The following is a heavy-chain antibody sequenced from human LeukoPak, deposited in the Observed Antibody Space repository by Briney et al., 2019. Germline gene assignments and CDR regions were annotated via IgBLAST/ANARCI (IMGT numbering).Heavy chain of an antibody. CDR3: ARRRKDLNWFDP. Sequence: SETLSLTCTDSGGSIRSSYYYWGWIRQPPGKGLEWIGSIYDSGSTYYNPSLKSRVTISVDTSKNQFSLKLNSVTAADTAVYYCARRRKDLNWFDPWGQGTLVTVSS. V-gene: IGHV4-39*01. CDR1: GGSIRSSYYY. J-gene: IGHJ5*02. CDR2: IYDSGST.